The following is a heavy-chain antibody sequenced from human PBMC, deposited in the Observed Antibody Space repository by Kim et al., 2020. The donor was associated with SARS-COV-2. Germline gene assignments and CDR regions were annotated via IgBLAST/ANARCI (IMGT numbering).Heavy chain of an antibody. CDR3: ARESMYYYDSSGYFRNGWFDP. CDR1: GGSISSYY. J-gene: IGHJ5*02. Sequence: SETLSLTCTVSGGSISSYYWSWIRQPPGKGLEWIGYIYYSGSTNYNPSLKSRVTISVDTSKNQFSLKLSSVTAADTAVYYCARESMYYYDSSGYFRNGWFDPWGQGTLVTVSS. CDR2: IYYSGST. V-gene: IGHV4-59*01. D-gene: IGHD3-22*01.